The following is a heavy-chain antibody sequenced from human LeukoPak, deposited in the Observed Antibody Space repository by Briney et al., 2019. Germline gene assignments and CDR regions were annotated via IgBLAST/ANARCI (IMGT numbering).Heavy chain of an antibody. CDR3: ARDRRSSWEQSKGYGMDV. CDR2: ISSSGRSI. V-gene: IGHV3-11*01. J-gene: IGHJ6*02. Sequence: PGGSLRLSCAASGFTFSDYYMSWIRQAPGKGLEWISYISSSGRSIYYADSVQGRFTISRDNSKNTLYLQMNSLRAEDTAVYYCARDRRSSWEQSKGYGMDVWGQGTTVTVSS. D-gene: IGHD6-13*01. CDR1: GFTFSDYY.